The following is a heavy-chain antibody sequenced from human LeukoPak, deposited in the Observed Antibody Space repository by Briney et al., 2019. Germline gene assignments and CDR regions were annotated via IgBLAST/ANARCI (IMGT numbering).Heavy chain of an antibody. V-gene: IGHV4-59*01. J-gene: IGHJ6*03. CDR1: GDSLSSDY. CDR2: SHYSGSS. CDR3: ARYLRTPGDYYMDV. Sequence: SETLSLTCTVSGDSLSSDYWSWIRQPPGKGLEWIGYSHYSGSSNYNPSLKSRVTMSVDTSKNQFSLELISVTAADMAVYYWARYLRTPGDYYMDVWGKGTTVIVSS.